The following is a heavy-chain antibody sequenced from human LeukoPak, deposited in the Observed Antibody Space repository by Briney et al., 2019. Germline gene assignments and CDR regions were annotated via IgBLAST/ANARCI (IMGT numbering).Heavy chain of an antibody. D-gene: IGHD4-11*01. J-gene: IGHJ4*02. CDR3: AREEVTNGAFDY. CDR1: GYTFTSYG. V-gene: IGHV1-18*01. CDR2: ISAYNGNT. Sequence: ASVKVSCKASGYTFTSYGISWVRQAPGQGLEWMGWISAYNGNTNYAQKLQGRVTMTTDTSTSTAYMELRSLRSEDTAVYYCAREEVTNGAFDYWGQGTLVTVSS.